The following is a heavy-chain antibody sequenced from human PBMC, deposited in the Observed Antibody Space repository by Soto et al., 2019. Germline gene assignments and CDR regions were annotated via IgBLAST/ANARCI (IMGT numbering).Heavy chain of an antibody. V-gene: IGHV4-59*11. CDR3: ARGGNSGYDLNWFDP. CDR1: GGSIRDQY. Sequence: SQMLPLTCTVSGGSIRDQYCIWIRKPPGKGLEWIGYIFYSGSTNYNPSLKSRVTISVDRSKNQFSLKLSSVTAADTAVYYCARGGNSGYDLNWFDPWGQGTLVTSPQ. J-gene: IGHJ5*02. CDR2: IFYSGST. D-gene: IGHD5-12*01.